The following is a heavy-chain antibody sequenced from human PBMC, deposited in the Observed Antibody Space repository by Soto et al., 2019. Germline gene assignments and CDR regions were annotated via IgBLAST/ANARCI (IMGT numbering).Heavy chain of an antibody. CDR1: GYTFTSYG. V-gene: IGHV1-18*01. D-gene: IGHD3-22*01. Sequence: ASVKVSWKASGYTFTSYGISLVRQAPGQGLEWMGWISAYNGNTNYAQKLQGRVTMTTDTSTSTAYMELRSLRSDDTAVYYCARLIAGYYDSSGYYGSDYWGQGTLVTVSS. CDR2: ISAYNGNT. J-gene: IGHJ4*02. CDR3: ARLIAGYYDSSGYYGSDY.